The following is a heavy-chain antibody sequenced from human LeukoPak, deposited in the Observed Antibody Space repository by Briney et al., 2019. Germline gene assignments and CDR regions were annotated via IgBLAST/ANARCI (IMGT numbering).Heavy chain of an antibody. D-gene: IGHD4-17*01. V-gene: IGHV5-51*01. CDR1: GYSCTSYW. J-gene: IGHJ3*02. Sequence: GESVKISGKGSGYSCTSYWIGWVRQMPGKGLEWMGIIYPGDSDTRYSPSFQGQVTISADKSISTAYLQWSSLKASDTAMYYCARGDYGDNDAFDIWGQGTMVTVSS. CDR3: ARGDYGDNDAFDI. CDR2: IYPGDSDT.